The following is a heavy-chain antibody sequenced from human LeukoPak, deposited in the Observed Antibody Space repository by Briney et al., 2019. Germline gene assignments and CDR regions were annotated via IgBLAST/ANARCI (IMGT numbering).Heavy chain of an antibody. CDR3: ARDRLIAAAGTNDAFDI. J-gene: IGHJ3*02. CDR2: ISSSSAYI. D-gene: IGHD6-13*01. CDR1: GFTFSSYN. Sequence: PGGSLRLSCAASGFTFSSYNMNWVRQAPGKGLEWVSSISSSSAYIYYADSVKGRFTISRDNAKNSLYLQMNNLRVEDTAVYYCARDRLIAAAGTNDAFDIWGQGTMVTVSS. V-gene: IGHV3-21*01.